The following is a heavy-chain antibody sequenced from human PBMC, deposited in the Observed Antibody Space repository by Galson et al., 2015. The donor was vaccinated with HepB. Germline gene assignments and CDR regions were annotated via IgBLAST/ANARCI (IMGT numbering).Heavy chain of an antibody. CDR1: GFTVSSNY. CDR3: ARGRYGDYDYERWFDY. CDR2: IYSGGST. V-gene: IGHV3-53*01. J-gene: IGHJ4*02. Sequence: SLRLSCAASGFTVSSNYMSWVRQAPGKGLEWVSVIYSGGSTYYADSVKGRFTISRDNSKNTLYLQMNSLRAEDAAVYYCARGRYGDYDYERWFDYWGQGTLVTVSS. D-gene: IGHD4-17*01.